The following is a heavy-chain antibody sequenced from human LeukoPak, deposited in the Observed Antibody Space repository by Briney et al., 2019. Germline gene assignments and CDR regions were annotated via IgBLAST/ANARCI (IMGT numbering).Heavy chain of an antibody. Sequence: GGSLRLSCAASGFTFSSYSMNWVRQAPGKGLEWVSSISSSSSYIYYADSVKGRFTISRDNAKNSLYLQMNSLRAEDTAVYYCASLDREGHFDLWGRGTLVTVSS. CDR2: ISSSSSYI. CDR1: GFTFSSYS. D-gene: IGHD1-1*01. J-gene: IGHJ2*01. V-gene: IGHV3-21*01. CDR3: ASLDREGHFDL.